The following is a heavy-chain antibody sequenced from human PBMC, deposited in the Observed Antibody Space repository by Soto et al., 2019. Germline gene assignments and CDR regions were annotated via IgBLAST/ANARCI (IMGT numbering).Heavy chain of an antibody. Sequence: EVQLSESGGGLVQPGGSLRLSCEASGFSFAGYAVTGVRQAPGKGLEWVSAISGGGGSTYYADSVKGRFTISRDNSKNTVFLQMNSLRAGDTALYYCAKTQTFNGYYNAFDYWGQGTRVTVSS. CDR1: GFSFAGYA. CDR3: AKTQTFNGYYNAFDY. D-gene: IGHD3-9*01. CDR2: ISGGGGST. V-gene: IGHV3-23*01. J-gene: IGHJ4*02.